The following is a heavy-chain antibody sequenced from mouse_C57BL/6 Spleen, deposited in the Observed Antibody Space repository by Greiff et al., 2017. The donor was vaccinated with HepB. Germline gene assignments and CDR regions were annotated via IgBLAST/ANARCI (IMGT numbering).Heavy chain of an antibody. CDR2: ISSGGDYI. Sequence: EVQLVESGEGLVKPGGSLKLSCAASGFTFSSYSMSWVRQTPEKRLEWVAYISSGGDYIYYADTVKGRFTISRDNARNTLYLQMSSLKSEDTAMYYCTRDPYYYGSSYYYFDYWGQGTTLTVSS. CDR3: TRDPYYYGSSYYYFDY. D-gene: IGHD1-1*01. V-gene: IGHV5-9-1*02. CDR1: GFTFSSYS. J-gene: IGHJ2*01.